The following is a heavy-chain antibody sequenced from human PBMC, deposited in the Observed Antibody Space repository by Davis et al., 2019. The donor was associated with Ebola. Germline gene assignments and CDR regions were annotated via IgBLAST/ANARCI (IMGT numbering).Heavy chain of an antibody. J-gene: IGHJ4*02. CDR2: IWYDGSNK. CDR3: TSAYGDYDY. V-gene: IGHV3-33*01. D-gene: IGHD4-17*01. Sequence: GESLKISCAASGFTFSSYAMHWVRQAPGKGLEWVALIWYDGSNKYYADSVKGRFTISRDKSKNTLYLQMNSLRAEDTAVYYCTSAYGDYDYWGQGTLVTVSS. CDR1: GFTFSSYA.